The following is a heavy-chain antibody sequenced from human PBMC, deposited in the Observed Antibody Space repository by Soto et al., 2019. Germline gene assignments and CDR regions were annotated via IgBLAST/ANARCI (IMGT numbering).Heavy chain of an antibody. CDR2: ISAYNGNT. CDR3: ARDGRGTAMGFTAGDWFDP. J-gene: IGHJ5*02. CDR1: GYTFTSYG. D-gene: IGHD5-18*01. Sequence: QVQLVQSGPEVKKPGASVKVSCKASGYTFTSYGISWVRQAPGQGLEWMGWISAYNGNTNYAQKLQGRVTMTTDTSPSTAYRELRSLRSADTAVYYCARDGRGTAMGFTAGDWFDPWGQGTLVTVSS. V-gene: IGHV1-18*01.